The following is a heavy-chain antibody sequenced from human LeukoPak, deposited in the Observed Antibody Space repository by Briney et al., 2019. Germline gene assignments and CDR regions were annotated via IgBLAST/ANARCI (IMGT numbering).Heavy chain of an antibody. V-gene: IGHV3-23*01. D-gene: IGHD2-2*01. CDR3: ARDPVSTSGEGYFDY. Sequence: GGSLRLSCAASGFTFSSYAMSWVRQAPGKGLEWVSGISDSGGSTYYADSVKGRFTISRDNSKNTLYLQMNSLRAEDTAVYYCARDPVSTSGEGYFDYWGQGTLVTAS. CDR2: ISDSGGST. J-gene: IGHJ4*02. CDR1: GFTFSSYA.